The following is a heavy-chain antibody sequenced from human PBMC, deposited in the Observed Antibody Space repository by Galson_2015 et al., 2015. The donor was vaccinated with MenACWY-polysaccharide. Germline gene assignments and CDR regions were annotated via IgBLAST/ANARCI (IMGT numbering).Heavy chain of an antibody. CDR1: GFTFSSSW. J-gene: IGHJ5*02. Sequence: SLRLSCAASGFTFSSSWMHWVRQAPGKGLVWVSRILSDGSSTSYADSVRGRFTISRDNAKNMLHLQMNGLRGEDTAVYYCARGIISMVRGVGITSSWFDPWGQGTLVIVSS. V-gene: IGHV3-74*01. CDR3: ARGIISMVRGVGITSSWFDP. CDR2: ILSDGSST. D-gene: IGHD3-10*01.